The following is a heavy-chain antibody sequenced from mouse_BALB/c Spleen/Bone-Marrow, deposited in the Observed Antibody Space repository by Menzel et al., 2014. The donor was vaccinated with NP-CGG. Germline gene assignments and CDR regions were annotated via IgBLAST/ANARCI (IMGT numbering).Heavy chain of an antibody. V-gene: IGHV1-7*01. J-gene: IGHJ4*01. Sequence: QVQLQQSGAELAKPGASVKMSCKASGYNFISYWMHWVKQRPGQGLVWIGYINPSTGYTEYNQKFKDKATLTADKSSSKAYMRLSSLTSEDSAVYYCARNYDYDGGYYAMDYWGQGTSVTVSS. CDR2: INPSTGYT. CDR1: GYNFISYW. CDR3: ARNYDYDGGYYAMDY. D-gene: IGHD2-4*01.